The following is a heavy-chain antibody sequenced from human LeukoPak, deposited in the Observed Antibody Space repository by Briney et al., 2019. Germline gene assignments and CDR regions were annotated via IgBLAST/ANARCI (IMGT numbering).Heavy chain of an antibody. Sequence: GGSLRLSCAASGFTVSSNYMSWVRQAPGKGLEWVSVIYSAGSTNYADSVKGRFTISRDNSKNTLYLQMNSLRAEDTAVYYCARDPPLVGLAFDIWGQGTMVTVSS. J-gene: IGHJ3*02. CDR2: IYSAGST. D-gene: IGHD3-16*01. CDR1: GFTVSSNY. CDR3: ARDPPLVGLAFDI. V-gene: IGHV3-53*01.